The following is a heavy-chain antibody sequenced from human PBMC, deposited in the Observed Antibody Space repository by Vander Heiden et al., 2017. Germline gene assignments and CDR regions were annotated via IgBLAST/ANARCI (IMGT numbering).Heavy chain of an antibody. J-gene: IGHJ3*02. CDR2: IYYSGST. CDR3: AIDRRGVGSEAFDI. Sequence: QVQLQESGPGLVKPSQTLSLTCTVSGGSISSGGYYWSWIRQHPGKGLEWIGYIYYSGSTYYNPSLKSRVTISVDTSKIQFSLKLSSVTAADTAVYYCAIDRRGVGSEAFDIWGQVRMVTVSS. D-gene: IGHD1-26*01. CDR1: GGSISSGGYY. V-gene: IGHV4-31*03.